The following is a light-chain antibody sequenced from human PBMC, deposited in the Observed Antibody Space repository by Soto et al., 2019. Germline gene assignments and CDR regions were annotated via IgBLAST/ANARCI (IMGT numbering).Light chain of an antibody. J-gene: IGKJ1*01. CDR1: QSVSSY. CDR2: DVS. V-gene: IGKV3-20*01. Sequence: EIVLTQSPATLSLSPGERATLSCRASQSVSSYLAWYQQKPGQAPRLLMYDVSNRATGTPASFSGSGSGTDFTLTINRLEPEDFAVYYCQQYGSSPTFGLGTKVDIK. CDR3: QQYGSSPT.